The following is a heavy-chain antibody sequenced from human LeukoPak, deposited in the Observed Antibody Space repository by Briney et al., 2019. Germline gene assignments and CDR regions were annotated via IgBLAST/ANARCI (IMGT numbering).Heavy chain of an antibody. D-gene: IGHD2/OR15-2a*01. V-gene: IGHV3-48*02. J-gene: IGHJ4*02. CDR3: ARPGNNYDY. CDR2: ISSTSGTI. Sequence: GGSLILSCAASGFTFSGYSMNWVRQAPGKGLEWVSHISSTSGTIYYADSVKGRFTISRDNAKHSVYLQMNSLRDEDTAVYYCARPGNNYDYWGQGTLVTVSS. CDR1: GFTFSGYS.